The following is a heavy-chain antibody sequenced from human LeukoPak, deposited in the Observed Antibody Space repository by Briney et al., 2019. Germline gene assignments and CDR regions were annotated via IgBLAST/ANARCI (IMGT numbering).Heavy chain of an antibody. V-gene: IGHV3-30*02. CDR1: GYTFSSYG. CDR2: IRCDGSNK. J-gene: IGHJ4*02. Sequence: PGGSLRLSCAASGYTFSSYGMHWVRQAPGRVLEWVAFIRCDGSNKYYADSVKGRFTISRDNSKNTLYLQMNSLRAEDTAVYYCARDPGYYYDSSGYEQFDYWGQGTLVTVSS. CDR3: ARDPGYYYDSSGYEQFDY. D-gene: IGHD3-22*01.